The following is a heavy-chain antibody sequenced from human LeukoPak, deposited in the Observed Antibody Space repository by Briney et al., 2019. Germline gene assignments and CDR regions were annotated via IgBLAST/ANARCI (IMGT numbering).Heavy chain of an antibody. V-gene: IGHV6-1*01. D-gene: IGHD6-13*01. Sequence: SQTLSLTCVISGDRVSITSSTCNWIRQSPSRGLEWLGRTHYRPKWYHNYAVSVESRITINPDTSKNQFSLPLTFVTPEDTAMYYCSREDPSGYSNVWGQGTLVTVSS. CDR1: GDRVSITSST. J-gene: IGHJ4*02. CDR2: THYRPKWYH. CDR3: SREDPSGYSNV.